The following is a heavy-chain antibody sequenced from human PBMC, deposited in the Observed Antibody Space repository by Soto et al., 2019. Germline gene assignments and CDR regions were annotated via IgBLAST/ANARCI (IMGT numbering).Heavy chain of an antibody. CDR3: ARHHSGYRSTWFDY. V-gene: IGHV5-51*01. CDR2: IYPGDSDT. CDR1: GYSFTNYW. D-gene: IGHD6-13*01. Sequence: GEALKISCKGSGYSFTNYWIGWVRQMPGKGLEWMGIIYPGDSDTRYSPSFQGQVTISADRSISTAYLQWGSLKASDTAMYYCARHHSGYRSTWFDYWGQGTLVTVSS. J-gene: IGHJ4*02.